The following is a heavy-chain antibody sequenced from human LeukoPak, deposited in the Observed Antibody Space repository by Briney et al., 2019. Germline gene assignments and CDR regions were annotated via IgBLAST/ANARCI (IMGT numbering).Heavy chain of an antibody. CDR1: GGSIDSTNR. V-gene: IGHV4/OR15-8*01. CDR3: ARSHDHLWGNYPDY. Sequence: SETLSLTCDVSGGSIDSTNRWNWVRQPPGKGLEWIGEIHHDGRINYNPSLKSRVTLSVDKSKNQFSLRLNSVTAADTAMYYCARSHDHLWGNYPDYWGQGTLVTVSS. J-gene: IGHJ4*02. CDR2: IHHDGRI. D-gene: IGHD3-16*02.